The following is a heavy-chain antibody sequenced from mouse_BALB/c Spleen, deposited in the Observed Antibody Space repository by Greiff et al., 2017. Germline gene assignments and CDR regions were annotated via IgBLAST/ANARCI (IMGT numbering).Heavy chain of an antibody. CDR2: IAPGSGST. CDR3: ATGGNYMDY. CDR1: GYTFTSYW. V-gene: IGHV1S41*01. Sequence: DLVKPGASVKLSCKASGYTFTSYWINWIKQRPGQGLEWIGRIAPGSGSTYYNEMFKGKATLTVDTSSSTAYIQLSSLSSEDSAVYFCATGGNYMDYWGQGTAVTVSS. J-gene: IGHJ4*01. D-gene: IGHD2-1*01.